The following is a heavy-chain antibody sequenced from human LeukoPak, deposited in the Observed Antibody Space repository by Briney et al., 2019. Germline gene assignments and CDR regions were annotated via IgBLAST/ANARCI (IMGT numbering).Heavy chain of an antibody. CDR2: IYYSGST. V-gene: IGHV4-59*12. Sequence: PSETLSLTCTVSGGSISSYYWSWIRQPPGKGLEWIGYIYYSGSTNYNPSLKSRVTISVDTSKNQFSLKLSSVTAADTAVYYCARGRLGIAVAYSVVGRARIDYWGQGTLVTVSS. CDR1: GGSISSYY. J-gene: IGHJ4*02. CDR3: ARGRLGIAVAYSVVGRARIDY. D-gene: IGHD6-19*01.